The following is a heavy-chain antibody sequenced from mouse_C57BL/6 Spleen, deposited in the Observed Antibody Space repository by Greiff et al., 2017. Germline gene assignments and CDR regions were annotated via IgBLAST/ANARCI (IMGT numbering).Heavy chain of an antibody. CDR1: GYAFSSSW. CDR2: IYPGDGDT. D-gene: IGHD1-1*02. V-gene: IGHV1-82*01. J-gene: IGHJ1*03. Sequence: VQLQQSGPELVKPGASVKISCKASGYAFSSSWLNWVKQRPGTGLEWIGRIYPGDGDTNYNGKVKGKATLTADKSSSTAYMRLSSLTSEDSAVYFCASMEYFDVWGTGTTVTVSS. CDR3: ASMEYFDV.